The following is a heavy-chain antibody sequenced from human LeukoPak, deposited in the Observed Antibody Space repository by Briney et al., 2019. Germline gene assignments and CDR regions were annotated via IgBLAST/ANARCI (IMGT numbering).Heavy chain of an antibody. CDR2: ICGSGGGT. V-gene: IGHV3-23*01. J-gene: IGHJ4*02. D-gene: IGHD2-2*01. CDR1: GFTFSSDT. CDR3: AKDLVSCSSAGCYCY. Sequence: GGTLRLSCAASGFTFSSDTMSWVCQGPRQGLGRVSAICGSGGGTYYADSAKGRFTISTDNPKNTLYLQMNGLRAEETAVYYCAKDLVSCSSAGCYCYWGQGTLVTVSS.